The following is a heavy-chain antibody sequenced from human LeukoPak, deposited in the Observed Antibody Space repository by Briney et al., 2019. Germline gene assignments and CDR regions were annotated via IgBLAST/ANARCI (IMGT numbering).Heavy chain of an antibody. Sequence: ASVTVSCKASGYTFTGYYMHWVRQAPGQGLEWMGWINPNSGGTNYAQKFQGRVTMTRDMSTSTVYMGLSSLRSEDTAVYYCARDQNNSDLDYWGQGPLVTVSS. J-gene: IGHJ4*02. D-gene: IGHD6-19*01. V-gene: IGHV1-2*02. CDR2: INPNSGGT. CDR3: ARDQNNSDLDY. CDR1: GYTFTGYY.